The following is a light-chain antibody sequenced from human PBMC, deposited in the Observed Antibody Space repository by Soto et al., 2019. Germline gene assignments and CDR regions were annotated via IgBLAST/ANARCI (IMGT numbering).Light chain of an antibody. Sequence: QSVLTQPASVSGSPGQSITLSCTGTSSDVGGYNYVSWYQQHPGKAPKLMIYDVSNRPSGVSNRFSGSKSGNTASLTISGLQAEDEADYYCSSYTSSSTRVFGGGT. CDR2: DVS. V-gene: IGLV2-14*01. CDR1: SSDVGGYNY. J-gene: IGLJ2*01. CDR3: SSYTSSSTRV.